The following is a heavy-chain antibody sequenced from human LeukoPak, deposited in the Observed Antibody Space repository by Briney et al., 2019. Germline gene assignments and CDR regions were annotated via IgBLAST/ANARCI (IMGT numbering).Heavy chain of an antibody. CDR2: INPNSGGT. V-gene: IGHV1-2*02. J-gene: IGHJ3*02. Sequence: GASVKVSCKASGYTFTGYYMHWVRQAPGQGLEWMGWINPNSGGTNYAQKFQGRVTMTRDTSISTAYMELSRLRSDDTAVYYCARDYYGSGSYYTHVAFDIWGQGTMVTVSS. D-gene: IGHD3-10*01. CDR3: ARDYYGSGSYYTHVAFDI. CDR1: GYTFTGYY.